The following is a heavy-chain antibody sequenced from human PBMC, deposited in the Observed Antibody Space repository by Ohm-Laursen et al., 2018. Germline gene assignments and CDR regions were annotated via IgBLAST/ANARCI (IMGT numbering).Heavy chain of an antibody. J-gene: IGHJ6*02. CDR1: GFTFSSYG. CDR3: AKDLNRYYYYSMDV. V-gene: IGHV3-30*18. Sequence: SLRLSCTASGFTFSSYGMHWVRQAPGKGLEWVAVISYDGSNKYYADSVKGRFTIPRDNSKNTLYLQMNSLRAEDTAVYYCAKDLNRYYYYSMDVWGQGTTVTVSS. CDR2: ISYDGSNK.